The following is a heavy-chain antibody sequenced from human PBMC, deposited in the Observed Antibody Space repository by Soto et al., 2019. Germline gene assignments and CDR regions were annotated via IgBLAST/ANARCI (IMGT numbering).Heavy chain of an antibody. D-gene: IGHD6-6*01. Sequence: VQLQESGPGLVRPSQTLSLTCTVSGDSIRSGCYYWSWIRQYPGKGLEWIGYIYYTGSTYYNPSLKSRVTISLDTSKNQFSLRLTSLTAADTAVYYCAREITSIYWFEPGGQGTLVTVSS. CDR3: AREITSIYWFEP. CDR2: IYYTGST. V-gene: IGHV4-31*03. J-gene: IGHJ5*02. CDR1: GDSIRSGCYY.